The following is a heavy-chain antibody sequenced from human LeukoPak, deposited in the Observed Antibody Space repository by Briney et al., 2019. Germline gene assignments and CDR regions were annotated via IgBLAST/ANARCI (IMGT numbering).Heavy chain of an antibody. CDR3: ARVWAYYDYVWGSYPHY. CDR1: GYTFTGYY. D-gene: IGHD3-16*02. V-gene: IGHV1-2*02. J-gene: IGHJ4*02. Sequence: ASVNVSCKASGYTFTGYYIHWVRQAPGQGLEWMGWINPYTGGTTCAQKFQGRLTMTRDTSISTVYMELSRLTSDDTAVYYCARVWAYYDYVWGSYPHYWGQGTLVTVSP. CDR2: INPYTGGT.